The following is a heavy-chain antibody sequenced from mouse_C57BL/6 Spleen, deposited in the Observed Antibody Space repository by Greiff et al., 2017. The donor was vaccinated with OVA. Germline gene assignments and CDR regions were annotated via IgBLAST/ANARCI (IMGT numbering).Heavy chain of an antibody. Sequence: VQRVESGPELVKPGASVKISCKASGYAFSSSWMNWVKQRPGKGLEWIGRIYPGDGDTNYNGKFKGKATLTADKSSSTAYMQLSSQTSEDSAVYFCARYYYGSSYGAVYWGQGTTLAVSS. D-gene: IGHD1-1*01. CDR3: ARYYYGSSYGAVY. CDR1: GYAFSSSW. J-gene: IGHJ2*01. V-gene: IGHV1-82*01. CDR2: IYPGDGDT.